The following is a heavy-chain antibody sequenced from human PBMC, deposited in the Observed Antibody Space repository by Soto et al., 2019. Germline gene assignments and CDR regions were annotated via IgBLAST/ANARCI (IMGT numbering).Heavy chain of an antibody. J-gene: IGHJ6*02. Sequence: QVQLVESGGGVVQPGRSLRLSCAASGFTFSSYAMHWVRQAPGKGLEWVAVISYDGSNKYYADSVKGRFTISRDNSKNTLYLQMNSLRAEDTAVYYCARDSNPMVRGVIKLRDYYYYGMDVWGQGTTVTVSS. CDR1: GFTFSSYA. D-gene: IGHD3-10*01. CDR3: ARDSNPMVRGVIKLRDYYYYGMDV. CDR2: ISYDGSNK. V-gene: IGHV3-30-3*01.